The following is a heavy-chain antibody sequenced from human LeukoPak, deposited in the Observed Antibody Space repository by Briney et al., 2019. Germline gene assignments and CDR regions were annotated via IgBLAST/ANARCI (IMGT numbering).Heavy chain of an antibody. CDR2: ISPVSSYT. D-gene: IGHD2/OR15-2a*01. CDR1: GFTFSSYW. J-gene: IGHJ6*02. V-gene: IGHV3-21*01. Sequence: TGGSLRLSCAASGFTFSSYWMSWVRQAPGKGLEWVSTISPVSSYTWYAESVKGRLTISRDNPKNSLYLQMDSLRAEDTAVYYCVRDVSRRIGMDVWGQGTTVTVSS. CDR3: VRDVSRRIGMDV.